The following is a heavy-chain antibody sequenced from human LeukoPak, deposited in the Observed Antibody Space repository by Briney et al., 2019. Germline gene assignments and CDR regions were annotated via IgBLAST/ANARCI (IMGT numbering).Heavy chain of an antibody. J-gene: IGHJ5*02. D-gene: IGHD6-13*01. Sequence: PSETLSLTCTVSGYSINSGYYWGWIRQPPGKGLEWIGSIYHSGSPYYNPSLKRRVTISLDTSKNQFSLKLSSVTAADTAVYYCARDGTWHSSSWYSAWFDPWGQGTLVTVSS. CDR1: GYSINSGYY. CDR3: ARDGTWHSSSWYSAWFDP. CDR2: IYHSGSP. V-gene: IGHV4-38-2*02.